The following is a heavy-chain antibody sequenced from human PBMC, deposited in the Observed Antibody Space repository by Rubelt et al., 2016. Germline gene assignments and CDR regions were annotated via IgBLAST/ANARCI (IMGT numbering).Heavy chain of an antibody. D-gene: IGHD3-3*01. CDR2: IKQDGSEK. CDR3: VSSGYYDFGSGTY. Sequence: GSGKGLEWVANIKQDGSEKYYVDSVKGRFTISRDNAENSLYLQMNSLRGEDTAVYYCVSSGYYDFGSGTYWGQGALVTVSS. V-gene: IGHV3-7*01. J-gene: IGHJ4*02.